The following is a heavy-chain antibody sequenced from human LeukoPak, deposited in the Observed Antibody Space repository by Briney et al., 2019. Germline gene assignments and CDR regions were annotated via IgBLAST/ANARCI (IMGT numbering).Heavy chain of an antibody. CDR1: GFTFSSYA. D-gene: IGHD6-19*01. CDR2: IWYDGSNK. CDR3: ARDRLEAVADDDYFDY. V-gene: IGHV3-33*08. J-gene: IGHJ4*02. Sequence: GGSLRLSCAASGFTFSSYAMSWVRQAPGKGPEWVALIWYDGSNKYYGDSVKGRFTISRDNSKNTVYLQMNSLRAEDTAVYYCARDRLEAVADDDYFDYWGQGTLVTVSS.